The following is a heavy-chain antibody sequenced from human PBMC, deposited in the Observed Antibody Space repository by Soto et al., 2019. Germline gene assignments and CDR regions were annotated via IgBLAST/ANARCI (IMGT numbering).Heavy chain of an antibody. D-gene: IGHD3-16*01. V-gene: IGHV4-59*01. CDR3: ARRYGGNFDY. Sequence: SETLSLTCTVSGGSIRSYYWSWIRQPPGKGLEWIGYIYYSGSTNYNPSLKSRVTISVHTSKNQFSLKLSSVTAADTAVYYCARRYGGNFDYWGQGTLVTVSS. CDR2: IYYSGST. J-gene: IGHJ4*02. CDR1: GGSIRSYY.